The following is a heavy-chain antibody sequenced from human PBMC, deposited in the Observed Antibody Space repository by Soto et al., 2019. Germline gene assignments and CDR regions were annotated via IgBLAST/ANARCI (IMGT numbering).Heavy chain of an antibody. V-gene: IGHV4-31*03. J-gene: IGHJ6*02. CDR2: IYYSGST. CDR3: ARVPGYDFWSLTPYYYYGMDV. Sequence: TSETLSLTCTVSGGSISSGGYYWSWIRQHPGKGLEWIGYIYYSGSTYYNPSLKSRVTISVDTSKNQFSLKLSSVTAADTAVYYCARVPGYDFWSLTPYYYYGMDVWGQGTTVTSP. CDR1: GGSISSGGYY. D-gene: IGHD3-3*01.